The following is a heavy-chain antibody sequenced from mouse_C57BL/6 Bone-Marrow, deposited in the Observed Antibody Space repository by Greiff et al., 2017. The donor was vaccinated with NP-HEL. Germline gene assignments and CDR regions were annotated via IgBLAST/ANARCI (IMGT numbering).Heavy chain of an antibody. CDR1: GFNIKDDY. V-gene: IGHV14-4*01. D-gene: IGHD4-1*01. CDR2: IDPENGDT. J-gene: IGHJ4*01. CDR3: TTPLGRAMDY. Sequence: VQLKQSGAELVRPGASVKLSCTASGFNIKDDYMHWVKQSPEQGLEWIGWIDPENGDTEYASKFQGKATITADTSSNSAYLQLSSLTSEDTAVYYCTTPLGRAMDYWGQGTSVTVSS.